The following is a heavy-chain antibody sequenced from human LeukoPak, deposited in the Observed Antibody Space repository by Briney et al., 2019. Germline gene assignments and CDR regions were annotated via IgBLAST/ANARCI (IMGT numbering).Heavy chain of an antibody. CDR2: ISAYNGNT. Sequence: ASVKVSCKASGYTFASYGISWVRQAPGQGLEWMGWISAYNGNTMYAQKLQDRVTMTTDTSTTTAYMELRSLRSDDTAVYYCARVPSFQPLDYWGQGTLVTVSS. CDR1: GYTFASYG. CDR3: ARVPSFQPLDY. D-gene: IGHD2-2*01. V-gene: IGHV1-18*01. J-gene: IGHJ4*02.